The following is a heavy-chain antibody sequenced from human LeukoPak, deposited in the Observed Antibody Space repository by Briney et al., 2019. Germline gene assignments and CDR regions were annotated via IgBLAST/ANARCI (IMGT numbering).Heavy chain of an antibody. V-gene: IGHV3-53*01. D-gene: IGHD1-26*01. CDR1: GFTVSSNY. CDR3: AKGGHFSWFDP. Sequence: GGSLRLSCAASGFTVSSNYMSWVRQAPGKGLEWVSVIYSGGSTYYADSVKGRFTISRDNSKDTLYLQMNTLRADDTAVYYCAKGGHFSWFDPWGQGTLVTVSS. J-gene: IGHJ5*02. CDR2: IYSGGST.